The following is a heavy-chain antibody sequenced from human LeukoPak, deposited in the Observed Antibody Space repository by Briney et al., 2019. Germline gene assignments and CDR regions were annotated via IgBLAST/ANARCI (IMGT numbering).Heavy chain of an antibody. Sequence: GGSLRLSCAASGFTFSGHWMSWVRQAPGKGLEWVANIKQDGSEKSYVDSVKGRFTISRDNAKNSLFLQMNSLRAEDTAVYYCARLGNHYHMDVWGKGTTVTVSS. CDR1: GFTFSGHW. CDR2: IKQDGSEK. J-gene: IGHJ6*03. CDR3: ARLGNHYHMDV. D-gene: IGHD1-14*01. V-gene: IGHV3-7*01.